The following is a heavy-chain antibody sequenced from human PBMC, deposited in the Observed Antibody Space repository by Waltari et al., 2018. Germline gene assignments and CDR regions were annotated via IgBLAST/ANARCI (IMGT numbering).Heavy chain of an antibody. J-gene: IGHJ4*02. D-gene: IGHD2-21*01. Sequence: QVRLRESGPGLVKPSETLSLTCAVSGASVASAAHYWGWIRQSPERGLEWIGTRYFTGTTHYIPPRRSRVTISADTSRDQFSLRVNSVTAADTAVYYCAGTDLHTKIAFDSWGQGTQVTVSA. CDR3: AGTDLHTKIAFDS. CDR1: GASVASAAHY. V-gene: IGHV4-39*01. CDR2: RYFTGTT.